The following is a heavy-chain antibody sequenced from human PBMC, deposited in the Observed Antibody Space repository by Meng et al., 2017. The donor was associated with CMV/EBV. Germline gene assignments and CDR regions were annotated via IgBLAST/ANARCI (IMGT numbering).Heavy chain of an antibody. CDR1: GYTFTDYY. V-gene: IGHV1-2*02. CDR3: AIVDSRAYPGSY. J-gene: IGHJ4*02. Sequence: ASVKVSCKASGYTFTDYYMHWVRQAPGQGLEWMGWINPNSGGTNYAQKFQGRVTMTTDTSTSTAYMELRSLRSDDTAVYYCAIVDSRAYPGSYWGQGTLVTVSS. CDR2: INPNSGGT. D-gene: IGHD3-22*01.